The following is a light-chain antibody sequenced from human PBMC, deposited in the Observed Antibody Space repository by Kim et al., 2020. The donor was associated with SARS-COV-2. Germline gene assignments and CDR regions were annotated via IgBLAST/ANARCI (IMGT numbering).Light chain of an antibody. V-gene: IGLV4-69*01. CDR1: SGHSSYA. Sequence: QPVLTQSPSASASLGASVNLTCTLSSGHSSYAIAWHQQQPEKGPRYLMKLNSDGSHSKGDGIPDRFSGSSSGAERYLTFSSLQSEDEADYYCQTWGTGIQVFGGGTQLTVL. J-gene: IGLJ2*01. CDR2: LNSDGSH. CDR3: QTWGTGIQV.